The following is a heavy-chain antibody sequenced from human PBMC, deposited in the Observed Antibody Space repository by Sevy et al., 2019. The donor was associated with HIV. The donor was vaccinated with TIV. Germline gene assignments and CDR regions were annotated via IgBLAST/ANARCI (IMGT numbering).Heavy chain of an antibody. CDR3: ARAILAGTFDY. V-gene: IGHV3-30*01. CDR1: GFIFNNYA. D-gene: IGHD6-19*01. CDR2: ISYDGSNK. J-gene: IGHJ4*02. Sequence: GGSLRLSCAASGFIFNNYAMHWVRQAPGKGLEWVAVISYDGSNKYHADSVKGRFTISRDNSKNMLYLQMNSLRAEDTAVYYWARAILAGTFDYWGQGTRVTVSS.